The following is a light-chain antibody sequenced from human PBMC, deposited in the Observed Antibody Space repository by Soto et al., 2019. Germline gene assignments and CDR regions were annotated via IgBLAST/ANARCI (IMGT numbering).Light chain of an antibody. CDR1: QTISSW. J-gene: IGKJ1*01. CDR3: QLYSRYSEV. Sequence: DIQMTQSPSTLSGSVGDRVTITCRASQTISSWLAWYQQKPGKAPKLLIYKASTLKSGVPSRFSGSGSGTEFTLAVSSLQPEDFATYYCQLYSRYSEVFGQGTKVDIK. CDR2: KAS. V-gene: IGKV1-5*03.